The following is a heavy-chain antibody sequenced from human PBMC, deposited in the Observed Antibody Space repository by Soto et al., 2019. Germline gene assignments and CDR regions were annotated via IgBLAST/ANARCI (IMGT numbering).Heavy chain of an antibody. V-gene: IGHV4-39*01. CDR3: ARHVDTAMVPDY. J-gene: IGHJ4*02. CDR2: IYYSGST. CDR1: GGSISSSSYY. D-gene: IGHD5-18*01. Sequence: QLQLQESGPGLVKPSETLSLTCTVSGGSISSSSYYWSWIRQPPGKGLEWIGSIYYSGSTYYNPSLKSRVTISVDTSKSQFSLKLSSVTAADTAVYYSARHVDTAMVPDYWGQGTLVTVSS.